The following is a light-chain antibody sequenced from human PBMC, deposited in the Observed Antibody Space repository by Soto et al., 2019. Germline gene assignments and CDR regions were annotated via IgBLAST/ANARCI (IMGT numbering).Light chain of an antibody. J-gene: IGKJ4*01. V-gene: IGKV1-9*01. Sequence: IQLTQSPSSLSASIGARVPITCRASQGISSYLAWYQQKPGKAPKLLIYAASTLQSGVPSRFSGGGSGTGFTLTISSLQPEDFATYYCQQFNSPLTFGGGPRWIS. CDR3: QQFNSPLT. CDR1: QGISSY. CDR2: AAS.